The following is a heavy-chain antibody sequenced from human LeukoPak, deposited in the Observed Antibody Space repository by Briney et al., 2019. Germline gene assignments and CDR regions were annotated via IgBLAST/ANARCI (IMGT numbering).Heavy chain of an antibody. V-gene: IGHV5-51*01. CDR2: IYPGDSDT. Sequence: GESLKISCKGSGYSFTSYWIGWVRQMPGKGLEWMGIIYPGDSDTRYSPSFQGQVTISADKSISTAYLQWSSPKASDTAMYYCARHSCSSTSCLGGYWFDPWGQETLVAVSS. CDR1: GYSFTSYW. J-gene: IGHJ5*02. D-gene: IGHD2-2*01. CDR3: ARHSCSSTSCLGGYWFDP.